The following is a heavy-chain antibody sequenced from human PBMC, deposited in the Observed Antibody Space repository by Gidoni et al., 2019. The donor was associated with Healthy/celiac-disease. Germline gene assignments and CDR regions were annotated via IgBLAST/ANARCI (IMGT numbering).Heavy chain of an antibody. J-gene: IGHJ6*03. CDR3: ARARGTYYMDV. Sequence: EVQLVESGGGLVQPGGSLRLSCAASGFTVSDHYMDWVRQAPGKGLGWVGRTRNKANSYTTEYAASVKGRFTISRDDSNNSLYLQMNSLKTEDTAVYYCARARGTYYMDVWGKGTTVTVSS. CDR2: TRNKANSYTT. D-gene: IGHD3-10*01. CDR1: GFTVSDHY. V-gene: IGHV3-72*01.